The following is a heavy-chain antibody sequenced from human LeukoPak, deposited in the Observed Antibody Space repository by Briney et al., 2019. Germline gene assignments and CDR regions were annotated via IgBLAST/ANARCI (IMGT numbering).Heavy chain of an antibody. CDR2: ISGSGGST. CDR3: AKEEDGYNSGY. Sequence: GGSLRLSCAASGFTFSSYAMSWVRQAPGKGLEWVSAISGSGGSTYYANSVKGRFTISRDNSKNTLYLQMSSLRAEDTAVYYCAKEEDGYNSGYWGQGTLVTVSS. J-gene: IGHJ4*02. V-gene: IGHV3-23*01. CDR1: GFTFSSYA. D-gene: IGHD5-24*01.